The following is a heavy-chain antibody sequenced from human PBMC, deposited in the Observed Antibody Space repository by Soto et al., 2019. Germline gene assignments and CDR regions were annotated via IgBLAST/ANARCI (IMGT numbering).Heavy chain of an antibody. CDR1: GFTFSSYW. J-gene: IGHJ6*03. CDR3: ARDTTGTTLYYYYMDV. Sequence: PGGSLRLSCAASGFTFSSYWMSWVRQAPGKGLEWVANIKQDGSEKYYVDSVKGRFTISRDNAKNSLYLQMNSLRAEDTAVYYCARDTTGTTLYYYYMDVWGKGTTVTVSS. CDR2: IKQDGSEK. V-gene: IGHV3-7*01. D-gene: IGHD1-1*01.